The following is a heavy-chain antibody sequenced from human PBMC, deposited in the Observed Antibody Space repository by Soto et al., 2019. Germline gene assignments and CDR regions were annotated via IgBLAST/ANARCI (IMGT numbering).Heavy chain of an antibody. CDR2: INPSAGGT. J-gene: IGHJ4*02. CDR3: ARESGDATLRQWGRAFHC. CDR1: GFTFTNYY. Sequence: QVQLVQSGAEVMKPGASVNISCKASGFTFTNYYIHWLRQAPGQGLEWLGLINPSAGGTFYAQKFRGRVTVTRDTATGPVYMERSNLRSEDTAVYFCARESGDATLRQWGRAFHCWGQGTLVTVSP. D-gene: IGHD1-26*01. V-gene: IGHV1-46*01.